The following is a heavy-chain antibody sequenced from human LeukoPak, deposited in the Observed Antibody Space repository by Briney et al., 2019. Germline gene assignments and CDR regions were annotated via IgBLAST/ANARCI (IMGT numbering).Heavy chain of an antibody. CDR3: AKDLNQLASFDY. CDR1: GFTFSNSG. J-gene: IGHJ4*02. CDR2: ISGSGGST. Sequence: GGSLPLSCAASGFTFSNSGMSWVRQAPGKGLEWVSGISGSGGSTYYADSVKGRFTISRDNSKSTLFLQMNSLRADDTAVYYCAKDLNQLASFDYWGQGTLFTVSS. D-gene: IGHD1-14*01. V-gene: IGHV3-23*01.